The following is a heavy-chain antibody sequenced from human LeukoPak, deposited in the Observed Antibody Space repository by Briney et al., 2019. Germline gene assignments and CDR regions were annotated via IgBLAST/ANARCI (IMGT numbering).Heavy chain of an antibody. D-gene: IGHD1-26*01. Sequence: GGSLRLSCVASGFTFSIYHMLWVRQATGKGLEWVSYITSSRSYIYYADSVKGRFTISRDNAKNSLYLQINSLRAEDTAVYYCARDKGSHSMWELSGFDYWGQGTLVTVSS. CDR2: ITSSRSYI. J-gene: IGHJ4*02. CDR3: ARDKGSHSMWELSGFDY. V-gene: IGHV3-21*01. CDR1: GFTFSIYH.